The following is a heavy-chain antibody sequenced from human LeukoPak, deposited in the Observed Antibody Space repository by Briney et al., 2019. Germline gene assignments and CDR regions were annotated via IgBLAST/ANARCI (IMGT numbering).Heavy chain of an antibody. CDR1: GFIFNNYG. CDR2: ISNDGGGT. CDR3: ARDRIAARPCDY. Sequence: GGSLRLSCAASGFIFNNYGLIWVRQAPGKGLEWVSAISNDGGGTQYADFVEGRFTISRDNAKNSLYLQMNSLRAEDTALYYCARDRIAARPCDYWGQGTLVTVSS. D-gene: IGHD6-6*01. J-gene: IGHJ4*02. V-gene: IGHV3-20*04.